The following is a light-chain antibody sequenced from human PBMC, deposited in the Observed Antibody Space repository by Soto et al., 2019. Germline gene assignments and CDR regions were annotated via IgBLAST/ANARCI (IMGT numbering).Light chain of an antibody. CDR1: RASIGSNT. CDR3: SSYTSRGTHVL. V-gene: IGLV1-44*01. CDR2: NNN. Sequence: QSVLTQPPSASGTPGQRVTISCSGSRASIGSNTVTWYQHLPGAAPKLLVYNNNQRPSGVPDRFSGSKSDTSASLAISGLQPEDEADYSCSSYTSRGTHVLFGGGTQLTVL. J-gene: IGLJ2*01.